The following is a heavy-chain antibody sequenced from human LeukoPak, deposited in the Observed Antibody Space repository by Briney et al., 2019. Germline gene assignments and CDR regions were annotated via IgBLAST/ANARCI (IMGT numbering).Heavy chain of an antibody. CDR1: GFPFNNYA. CDR3: AKSRGFLRGEVDV. J-gene: IGHJ6*04. CDR2: MSGSGGDT. Sequence: GGSLRLSCAASGFPFNNYAMNWVRQAPGKGLEWVSGMSGSGGDTYYGDSVKGRFTISRDNSRNTLYLQMNSLRVEDTAVYYCAKSRGFLRGEVDVWGKGTTVIVSS. D-gene: IGHD3-10*01. V-gene: IGHV3-23*01.